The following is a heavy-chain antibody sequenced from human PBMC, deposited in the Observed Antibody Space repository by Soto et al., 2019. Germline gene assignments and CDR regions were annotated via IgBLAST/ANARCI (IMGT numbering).Heavy chain of an antibody. CDR3: ARFFGSGFDY. CDR2: FYDRGST. D-gene: IGHD6-19*01. CDR1: GESISSYF. Sequence: SETLSLTCDVSGESISSYFWTWIRQPPGKGLEWIGFFYDRGSTNYNPSLKSRVSISADMSKNRFSLKLTSVTAADTGTFYCARFFGSGFDYWGQGTLVTVSS. V-gene: IGHV4-59*01. J-gene: IGHJ4*02.